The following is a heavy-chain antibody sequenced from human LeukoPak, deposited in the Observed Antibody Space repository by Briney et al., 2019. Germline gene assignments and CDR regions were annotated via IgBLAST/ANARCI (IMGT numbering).Heavy chain of an antibody. V-gene: IGHV4-34*01. J-gene: IGHJ5*02. D-gene: IGHD6-19*01. CDR2: INHSGST. CDR3: ARAAKRGIAVAVPNWFDP. Sequence: PSETLSLTCAVYGGSFSGYYWSWIRQPPGKGLEWIGEINHSGSTNYNPSLKSRVTISVDTSKNQFSLKLSSVTAADTAVYYCARAAKRGIAVAVPNWFDPWGQGTLVTVPS. CDR1: GGSFSGYY.